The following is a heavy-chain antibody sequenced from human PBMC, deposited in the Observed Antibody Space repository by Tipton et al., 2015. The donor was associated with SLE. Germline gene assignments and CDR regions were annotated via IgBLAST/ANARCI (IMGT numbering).Heavy chain of an antibody. Sequence: GLVKPSETLSLTCTVSGGSVSSRRYIWTWIRQPPGGGLEIIGYIDYSGSTDYSASLKSRVTISVDTSKNQFSLKLSSVTAADTAVYYCARDVYSSGWYLDGADGAFDIWGQGTMVTVSS. J-gene: IGHJ3*02. D-gene: IGHD6-19*01. CDR1: GGSVSSRRYI. CDR2: IDYSGST. V-gene: IGHV4-61*01. CDR3: ARDVYSSGWYLDGADGAFDI.